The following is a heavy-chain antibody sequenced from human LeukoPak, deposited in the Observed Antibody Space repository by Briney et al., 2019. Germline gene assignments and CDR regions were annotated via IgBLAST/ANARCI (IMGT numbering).Heavy chain of an antibody. Sequence: GGSLRLSCAASGFTVSSNYMSWVRQAPGKGLEWVSVIYSGGSTYYADSVKGRFTISRHNSKNTLYLQMNSLRAEDTAVYYCARDCYESSGFYGMDVWGQGTTVTVSS. D-gene: IGHD3-22*01. J-gene: IGHJ6*02. V-gene: IGHV3-53*04. CDR3: ARDCYESSGFYGMDV. CDR1: GFTVSSNY. CDR2: IYSGGST.